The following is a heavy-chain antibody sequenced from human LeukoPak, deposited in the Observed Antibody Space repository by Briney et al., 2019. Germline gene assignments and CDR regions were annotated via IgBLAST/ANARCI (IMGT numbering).Heavy chain of an antibody. V-gene: IGHV1-2*02. Sequence: GASVKVSCKASGYTFTGYYMHWVRQAPGQGLEWMGWINPNSGGTNYAQKFQGRVTMTRDTSISTAYMELSRLISDDTAVYYCARQQIRFGKSGQIYWGQGTLVTVSS. CDR1: GYTFTGYY. D-gene: IGHD3-10*01. CDR3: ARQQIRFGKSGQIY. J-gene: IGHJ4*02. CDR2: INPNSGGT.